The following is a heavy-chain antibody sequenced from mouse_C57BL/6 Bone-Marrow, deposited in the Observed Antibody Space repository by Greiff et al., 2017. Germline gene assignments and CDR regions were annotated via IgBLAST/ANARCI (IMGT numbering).Heavy chain of an antibody. CDR1: GYTFTSYG. V-gene: IGHV1-81*01. J-gene: IGHJ1*03. Sequence: QVQLQQSGAELARPGASVKLSCKASGYTFTSYGISWVKQRTGQGLEWIGEIYPRSGNTYYNEKFKGKATLTADKSSSTAYMELRSRTSEDSAVYFYARSRGYYYGSSWYFDVWGTGTTVTVSS. CDR2: IYPRSGNT. D-gene: IGHD1-1*01. CDR3: ARSRGYYYGSSWYFDV.